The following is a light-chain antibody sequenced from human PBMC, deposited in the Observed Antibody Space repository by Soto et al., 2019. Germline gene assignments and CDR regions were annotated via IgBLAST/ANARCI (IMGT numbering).Light chain of an antibody. CDR3: HQRAYSPQT. Sequence: EIVLTQSPGTLSLSPGERAILSCRASQTVGNNYVAWYQQKPGQAHRLLIHTASRRATGISDKFSGSGSGTDVTLTINRLEHEDFPMYYCHQRAYSPQTFGQGTRLEIK. V-gene: IGKV3-20*01. CDR2: TAS. J-gene: IGKJ5*01. CDR1: QTVGNNY.